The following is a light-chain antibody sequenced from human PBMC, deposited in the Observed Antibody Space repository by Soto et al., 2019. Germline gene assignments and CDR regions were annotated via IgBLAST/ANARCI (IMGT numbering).Light chain of an antibody. Sequence: QTASVSGSPGQSITISCTGTSSDVGGYNYVSWYQQHPGKAPKLMIYEVSNRPSGVSNRFSGSKSGNTASLTISGLQAEDEADYYCSSYTSSSTQFGGGTKLTVL. J-gene: IGLJ3*02. V-gene: IGLV2-14*01. CDR2: EVS. CDR3: SSYTSSSTQ. CDR1: SSDVGGYNY.